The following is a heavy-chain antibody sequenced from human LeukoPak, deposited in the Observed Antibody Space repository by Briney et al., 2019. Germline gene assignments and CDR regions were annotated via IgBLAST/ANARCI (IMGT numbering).Heavy chain of an antibody. Sequence: GGSLRLSCVASGFTFSSYAMTWVRQAPGKGLEWVSAIRENGGGTYYADSVQGRFTISRDNTKDTLFLEMNSLRAEDTAVYYCARRLAGWAFDYWGQGALVTVSS. V-gene: IGHV3-23*01. CDR1: GFTFSSYA. D-gene: IGHD6-19*01. CDR3: ARRLAGWAFDY. CDR2: IRENGGGT. J-gene: IGHJ4*02.